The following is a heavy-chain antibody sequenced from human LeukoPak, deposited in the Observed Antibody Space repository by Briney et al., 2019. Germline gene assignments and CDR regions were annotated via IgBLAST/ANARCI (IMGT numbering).Heavy chain of an antibody. Sequence: GGSLRLSCAASGFTFSSYAMSWARQAPGKGLEWVSAISGSGGSTYYADSVKGRFTISRDNSKNTLYLQMNSLRAEDTAVYYCAKDGVPPLYGHYVVNYGMDVWGQGTTVTVSS. J-gene: IGHJ6*02. CDR1: GFTFSSYA. V-gene: IGHV3-23*01. CDR3: AKDGVPPLYGHYVVNYGMDV. D-gene: IGHD4-17*01. CDR2: ISGSGGST.